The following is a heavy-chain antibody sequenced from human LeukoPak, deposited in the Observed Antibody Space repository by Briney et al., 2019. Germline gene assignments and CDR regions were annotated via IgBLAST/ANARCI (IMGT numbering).Heavy chain of an antibody. CDR3: ARDRNLRPFDY. J-gene: IGHJ4*02. CDR2: IFHSGTT. CDR1: GGSISSNNW. D-gene: IGHD1-14*01. Sequence: SGTLSLTCAVSGGSISSNNWWSWVRQPPGKGLEWIGEIFHSGTTNYNPSLKSRVTISVDKSKNQFSLRLSSVTAADTAVYYCARDRNLRPFDYWGQGTLVTVSS. V-gene: IGHV4-4*02.